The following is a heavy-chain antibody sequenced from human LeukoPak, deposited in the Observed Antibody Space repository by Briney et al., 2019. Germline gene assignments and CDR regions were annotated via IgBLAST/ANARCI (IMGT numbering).Heavy chain of an antibody. CDR1: GGSISSYY. Sequence: PSETLSLTCTVSGGSISSYYWSWIRQPPGKGLEWIGYIYYSGSTNYNPSLKSRVTISVDTSKNQFSLKLTPVTAADTAVYYCARDSSGWYHWFDPWGQGTLVTVSS. CDR2: IYYSGST. D-gene: IGHD6-19*01. V-gene: IGHV4-59*01. J-gene: IGHJ5*02. CDR3: ARDSSGWYHWFDP.